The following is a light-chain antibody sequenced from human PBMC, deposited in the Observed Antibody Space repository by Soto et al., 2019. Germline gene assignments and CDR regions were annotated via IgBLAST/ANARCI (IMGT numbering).Light chain of an antibody. Sequence: QSALTQPASVSASLGQSITISCTGTSSDVGGYNYVSWYQQLPRRAPKLLIHEVSNRPSGVSYRFSGSKSGNTASLTISGLQAEDEADYYCSSYTSSTTRGIYVFGTGTKLTVL. CDR1: SSDVGGYNY. V-gene: IGLV2-14*01. CDR2: EVS. J-gene: IGLJ1*01. CDR3: SSYTSSTTRGIYV.